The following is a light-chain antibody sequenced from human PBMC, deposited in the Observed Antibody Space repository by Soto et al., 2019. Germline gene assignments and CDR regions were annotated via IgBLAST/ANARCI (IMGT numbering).Light chain of an antibody. V-gene: IGKV3-15*01. CDR1: QSVSSN. Sequence: EIVMTQSPATLSVSPGERATLSCRASQSVSSNLAWYQQKPGQAPRLLIYGASTRATGIPARFSGSGSGTEFTLTISNLQSEDFAVYSCQQYTNWPETFGQGTKV. CDR3: QQYTNWPET. CDR2: GAS. J-gene: IGKJ1*01.